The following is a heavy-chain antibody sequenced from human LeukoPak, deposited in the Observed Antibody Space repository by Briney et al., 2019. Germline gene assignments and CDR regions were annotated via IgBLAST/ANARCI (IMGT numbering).Heavy chain of an antibody. CDR3: ATAIGYLTLYYFDY. D-gene: IGHD3-9*01. Sequence: SETLSLTCTVSGGSISSYYWSWIRQPPGKGLEWIGYIYYSGSTYYNPSLKSRVTISVDTSKNQFSLKLSSVTAADTAVYYCATAIGYLTLYYFDYWGQGTLVTVSS. J-gene: IGHJ4*02. CDR1: GGSISSYY. CDR2: IYYSGST. V-gene: IGHV4-59*01.